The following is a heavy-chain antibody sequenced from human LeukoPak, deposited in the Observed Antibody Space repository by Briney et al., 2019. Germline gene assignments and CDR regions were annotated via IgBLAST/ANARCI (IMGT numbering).Heavy chain of an antibody. V-gene: IGHV4-39*01. CDR1: GDSISSSNYC. CDR3: VRDSYGGYRDFYF. Sequence: SDTLSLTCVVSGDSISSSNYCWGWHRQPPGKGLEWIGSICRDGLTYYNPSLKSRVTTSVDTSNNQFSLIRRPVTAADSAVYPRVRDSYGGYRDFYFWGQRTL. D-gene: IGHD5-18*01. J-gene: IGHJ4*02. CDR2: ICRDGLT.